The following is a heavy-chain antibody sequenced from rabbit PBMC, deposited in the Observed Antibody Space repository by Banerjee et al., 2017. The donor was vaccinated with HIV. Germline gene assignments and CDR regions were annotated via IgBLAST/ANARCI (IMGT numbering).Heavy chain of an antibody. CDR3: ARYVSAGSNAYFNL. Sequence: QSLEESGGDLVKPGASLTLTCTASGFSFSSNYHMCWVRQAPGKGLEWIACIDAGDGNTYYASWAKGRFTVSKTSSTTVTLQMTSLTAADTATYFCARYVSAGSNAYFNLWGPGTLVTVS. V-gene: IGHV1S40*01. CDR1: GFSFSSNYH. J-gene: IGHJ4*01. CDR2: IDAGDGNT. D-gene: IGHD4-2*01.